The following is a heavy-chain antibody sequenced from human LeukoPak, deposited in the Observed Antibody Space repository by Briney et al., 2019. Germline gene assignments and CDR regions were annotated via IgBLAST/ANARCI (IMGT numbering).Heavy chain of an antibody. CDR3: ARDYDILTGYYVSDP. Sequence: ASVKVSCKASGYTFTCYGISWVRQAPRQGLEWMGWISAYNGNTNYAQKLQGRVTMTTDTSTSTAYMELRSLRSDDTAVYYCARDYDILTGYYVSDPWGQGTLVTVSS. J-gene: IGHJ5*02. CDR2: ISAYNGNT. V-gene: IGHV1-18*01. CDR1: GYTFTCYG. D-gene: IGHD3-9*01.